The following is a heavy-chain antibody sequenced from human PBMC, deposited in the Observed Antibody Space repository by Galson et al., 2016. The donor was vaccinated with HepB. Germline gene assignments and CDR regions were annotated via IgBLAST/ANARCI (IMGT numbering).Heavy chain of an antibody. CDR2: IYITGST. J-gene: IGHJ6*04. D-gene: IGHD1-26*01. CDR1: GGSISSGDYS. V-gene: IGHV4-61*02. CDR3: ASGCRTSTWDSYSYYGMDV. Sequence: TLSLTCTVSGGSISSGDYSWSWNRLPDGKGLEYIGRIYITGSTNHNPSLKSPVTISVATSKNQFSMKLSSAAAADTAVYYCASGCRTSTWDSYSYYGMDVWGKGTTATVSS.